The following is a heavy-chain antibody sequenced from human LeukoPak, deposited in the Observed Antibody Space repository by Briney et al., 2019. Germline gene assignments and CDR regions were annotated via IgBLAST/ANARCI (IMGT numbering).Heavy chain of an antibody. V-gene: IGHV1-2*02. D-gene: IGHD3-10*01. CDR2: INPNSGGT. CDR3: ARPMVRGVIIENWFDP. CDR1: GYTFTGYC. J-gene: IGHJ5*02. Sequence: ASVKVSCKASGYTFTGYCMHWVRQAPGQGLEWMGWINPNSGGTNYAQKFQGRVTMTRDTSISTAYMELSRLRSDDTAVYYCARPMVRGVIIENWFDPWGQGTLVTVSS.